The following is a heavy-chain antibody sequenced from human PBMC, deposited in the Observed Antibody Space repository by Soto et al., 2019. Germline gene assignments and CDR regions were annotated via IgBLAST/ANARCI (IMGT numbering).Heavy chain of an antibody. V-gene: IGHV4-30-2*02. CDR3: ARQRGNYFDD. CDR2: IYHSGST. Sequence: LSLTCAVSGGSISSGGYSWSWIRQPPGKGLEWIGYIYHSGSTYYNPSLKSRVTISVDRSKKQFSLKLTSVNAADTAVYYCARQRGNYFDDWGQGSLVTVSS. J-gene: IGHJ4*02. CDR1: GGSISSGGYS. D-gene: IGHD3-10*01.